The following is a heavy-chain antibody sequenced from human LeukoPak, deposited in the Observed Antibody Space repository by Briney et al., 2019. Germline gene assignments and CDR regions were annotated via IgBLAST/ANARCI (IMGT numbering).Heavy chain of an antibody. V-gene: IGHV3-74*01. D-gene: IGHD4-17*01. J-gene: IGHJ3*02. CDR2: INSDGRST. CDR3: VRDRAVSPFPPDAFDM. CDR1: GFTFSDYG. Sequence: PGGSLRLSCAVSGFTFSDYGMNWVRQAPGKGLVWVSRINSDGRSTKYADSVKGRFTISRDNAKNTLYLQMNSLRAEDTAVYYCVRDRAVSPFPPDAFDMWGQGTMVTVAS.